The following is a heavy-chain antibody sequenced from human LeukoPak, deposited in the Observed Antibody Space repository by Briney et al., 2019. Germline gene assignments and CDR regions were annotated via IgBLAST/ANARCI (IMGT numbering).Heavy chain of an antibody. CDR2: IKSKTDGGTT. CDR1: GFTFSNAW. J-gene: IGHJ6*03. D-gene: IGHD2-2*01. V-gene: IGHV3-15*01. Sequence: PGGSLRLSCAASGFTFSNAWMSWVRQAPGKGLEWVGRIKSKTDGGTTDYAAPVKGRFTISRDDSKNTLYLQMNSLRPEDTAVYFCARGPSLVPATIYYHYMDVWGTGTTVTVSS. CDR3: ARGPSLVPATIYYHYMDV.